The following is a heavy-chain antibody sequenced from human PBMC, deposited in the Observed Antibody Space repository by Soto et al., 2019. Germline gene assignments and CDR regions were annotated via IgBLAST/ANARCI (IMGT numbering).Heavy chain of an antibody. CDR1: GFSLSNARMG. Sequence: QVTLKESGPVLVKPTETLTLTCTVSGFSLSNARMGVSWIRQPPGKALEWLAQIFSDDGNSYSTSLKTRLTISKDTSRSQVVLTMTNMDPVDTATYYCARMGRREVWRSYGSYYYYYHMDVWGKGTTVTVSS. CDR2: IFSDDGN. CDR3: ARMGRREVWRSYGSYYYYYHMDV. J-gene: IGHJ6*03. D-gene: IGHD5-18*01. V-gene: IGHV2-26*01.